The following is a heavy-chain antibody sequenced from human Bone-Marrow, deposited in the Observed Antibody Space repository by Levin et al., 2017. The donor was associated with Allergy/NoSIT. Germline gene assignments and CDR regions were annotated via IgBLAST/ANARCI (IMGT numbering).Heavy chain of an antibody. CDR1: GFTFSSHA. CDR2: INGPGGST. D-gene: IGHD5-24*01. CDR3: VKDSTISPIGYFEH. Sequence: PGGSLRLSCAASGFTFSSHAMSWVRQAPGKGLEWVSAINGPGGSTYYADSVRGRFTISRDNSKNTMNLQMSSLRAEDTAIYYCVKDSTISPIGYFEHWGQGALVTISS. J-gene: IGHJ4*02. V-gene: IGHV3-23*01.